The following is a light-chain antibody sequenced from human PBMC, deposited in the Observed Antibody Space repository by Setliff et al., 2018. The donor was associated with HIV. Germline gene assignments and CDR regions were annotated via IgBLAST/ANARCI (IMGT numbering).Light chain of an antibody. J-gene: IGLJ3*02. CDR3: SSYTSSNSWV. CDR1: SSDVGGYDL. V-gene: IGLV2-14*01. Sequence: QSALAQPASVSGSPGQSITISCTGSSSDVGGYDLVSWYQQHPGKAPQLMIYEVNDRPSGVSDRFSGSKSGNTASLIISGLRAEDEGDYYCSSYTSSNSWVFGGGTKVTVL. CDR2: EVN.